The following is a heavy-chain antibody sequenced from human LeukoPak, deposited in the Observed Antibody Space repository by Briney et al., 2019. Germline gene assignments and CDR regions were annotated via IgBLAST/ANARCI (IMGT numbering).Heavy chain of an antibody. CDR1: GFTFSSYW. V-gene: IGHV3-33*08. Sequence: PGGSLRLSCAASGFTFSSYWMSWVRQAPGKGLEWVAVIWYDGSNKYYADSVKGRFTISRDNSKNTLYLQMNSLRAEDTAVYYCARDQRDGYIDYWGQGTLVTVSS. J-gene: IGHJ4*02. CDR2: IWYDGSNK. D-gene: IGHD5-24*01. CDR3: ARDQRDGYIDY.